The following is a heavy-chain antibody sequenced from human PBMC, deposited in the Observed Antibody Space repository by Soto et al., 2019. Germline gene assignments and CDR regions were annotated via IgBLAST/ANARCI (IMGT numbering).Heavy chain of an antibody. CDR1: GFTVSSNY. CDR2: IYSGGST. J-gene: IGHJ6*02. D-gene: IGHD2-2*01. CDR3: AREVVPAAYYYYYGMDV. V-gene: IGHV3-53*01. Sequence: GGSLRLSCAASGFTVSSNYMSWVRQAPGKGLEWVSVIYSGGSTYYADSVKGRFTISRDNSKNTLYPQMNSLRAEDTAVYYCAREVVPAAYYYYYGMDVWGQGTTVTVSS.